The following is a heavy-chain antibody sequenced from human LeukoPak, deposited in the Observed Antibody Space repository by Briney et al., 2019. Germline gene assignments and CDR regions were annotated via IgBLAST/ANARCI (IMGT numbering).Heavy chain of an antibody. CDR2: ISAYNGHT. CDR1: GYTFTSYG. CDR3: ARVSAYYYDSRGYYGLDY. J-gene: IGHJ4*02. V-gene: IGHV1-18*01. Sequence: ASVKVSSKASGYTFTSYGISWVRQAPGQGLEWMGWISAYNGHTNYAQKLQGRVTMTTDTSTSTAYMELRSLRSDDTAVYYCARVSAYYYDSRGYYGLDYWGQGTLVTVSS. D-gene: IGHD3-22*01.